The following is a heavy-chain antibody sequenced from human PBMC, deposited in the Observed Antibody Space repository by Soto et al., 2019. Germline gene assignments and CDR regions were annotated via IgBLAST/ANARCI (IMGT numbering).Heavy chain of an antibody. Sequence: QVQLVESGGGVVQPGRSLRLSCAASGFTFSSYGMHWVRQAPGKGLEWVAVISYDGSNKYYADSVKGRFTISRDNSKNTLYLQMNSLRSEDTAVYYCARDAGRYYYYYGMDVWGQGTTVTVSS. CDR2: ISYDGSNK. V-gene: IGHV3-30*19. J-gene: IGHJ6*02. CDR1: GFTFSSYG. CDR3: ARDAGRYYYYYGMDV.